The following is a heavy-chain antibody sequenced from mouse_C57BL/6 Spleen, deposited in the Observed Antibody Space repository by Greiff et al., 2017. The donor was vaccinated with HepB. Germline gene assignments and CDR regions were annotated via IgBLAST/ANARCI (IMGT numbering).Heavy chain of an antibody. CDR1: GYTFTSYW. V-gene: IGHV1-64*01. D-gene: IGHD3-2*02. CDR3: ARGTTAQAYYAMDY. CDR2: IHPNSGST. J-gene: IGHJ4*01. Sequence: QVQLQQPGAELVKPGASVKLSCKASGYTFTSYWMHWVKQRPGQGLEWIGMIHPNSGSTNYNEKFKSKATLTVDKSSSTAYMQLSSLTSEDSAVYYCARGTTAQAYYAMDYWGQGTSVTVSS.